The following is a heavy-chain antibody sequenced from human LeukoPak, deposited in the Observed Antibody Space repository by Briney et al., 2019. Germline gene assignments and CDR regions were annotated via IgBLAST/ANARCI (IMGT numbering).Heavy chain of an antibody. V-gene: IGHV3-30*04. J-gene: IGHJ4*02. CDR2: ISYDGSNK. Sequence: GGSLRLSCAASGFTFSSYAIHWVRQAPGKWLEWVAVISYDGSNKNYADSVKGRFTISRDNAKNSLYLQMNSLRAEDTAVYYCARDPKGYSSSWYYFDYWGQGTLVTVSS. CDR1: GFTFSSYA. CDR3: ARDPKGYSSSWYYFDY. D-gene: IGHD6-13*01.